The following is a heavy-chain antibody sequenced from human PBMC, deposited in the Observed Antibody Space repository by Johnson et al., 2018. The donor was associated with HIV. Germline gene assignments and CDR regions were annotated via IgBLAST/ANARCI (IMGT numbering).Heavy chain of an antibody. D-gene: IGHD1-20*01. V-gene: IGHV3-7*01. CDR2: IKQDGSEK. CDR1: GFSFSKYW. Sequence: VQLVESGGGVVQPGRSLRLSCTASGFSFSKYWMTWVRQAPGKGLEWVANIKQDGSEKYYVDSVKGRFTISRGNAKNSLYLQMNSLRAEDTAVYYCARGGTYNWSPDRIGNAFDIWGQGTTVTVSS. J-gene: IGHJ3*02. CDR3: ARGGTYNWSPDRIGNAFDI.